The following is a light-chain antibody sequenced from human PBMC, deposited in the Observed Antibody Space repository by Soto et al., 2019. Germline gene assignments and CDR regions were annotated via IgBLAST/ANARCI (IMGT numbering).Light chain of an antibody. V-gene: IGKV1-39*01. CDR1: QSISNY. CDR2: AAS. Sequence: DIQMTQSPSSLSASVGDRVTITCRASQSISNYLNWYQQKPGKAPKLLIYAASSLQSGVPSRFSGSGSGTDFTLTISSLQPEDFATYYCQQSYSNFLTFGGGTKVEIK. CDR3: QQSYSNFLT. J-gene: IGKJ4*01.